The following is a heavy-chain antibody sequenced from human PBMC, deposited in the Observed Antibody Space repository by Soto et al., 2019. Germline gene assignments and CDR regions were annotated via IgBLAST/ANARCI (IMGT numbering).Heavy chain of an antibody. D-gene: IGHD2-2*02. CDR2: IKQDGSEK. Sequence: GGSLRLSCAASGFTFSSYWMSWVRQAPGKGLEWVANIKQDGSEKYYVDSVKGRFTISRDNAKNSLYLQMNSLRAEDTAVYYCARDVVIVPAAIIPAYYYYYGMDVWGQGTTVTVSS. CDR3: ARDVVIVPAAIIPAYYYYYGMDV. J-gene: IGHJ6*02. CDR1: GFTFSSYW. V-gene: IGHV3-7*03.